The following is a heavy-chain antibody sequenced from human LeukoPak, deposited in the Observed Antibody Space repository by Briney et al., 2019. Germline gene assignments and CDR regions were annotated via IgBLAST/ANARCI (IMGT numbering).Heavy chain of an antibody. CDR2: IYSSGST. CDR3: ARQNDRYDAFDV. Sequence: PSETLSLTCTVSGGSISSTTNYWGWIRQPPGKGLEWIGSIYSSGSTYYNPSLKSRVTISVDTSKNQFSLRLSSVTAADSAVYYCARQNDRYDAFDVWGQGTMVTVSS. CDR1: GGSISSTTNY. D-gene: IGHD3-22*01. V-gene: IGHV4-39*01. J-gene: IGHJ3*01.